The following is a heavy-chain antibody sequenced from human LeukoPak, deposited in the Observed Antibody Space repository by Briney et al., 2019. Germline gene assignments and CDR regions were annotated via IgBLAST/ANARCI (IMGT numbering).Heavy chain of an antibody. V-gene: IGHV3-23*01. CDR1: GFTFSSYA. Sequence: PGGSLRLSCAASGFTFSSYAMSWVRQAPGKGLEWVSASSGSGGSTYYADSVKGRFTISRDNSKNTLYLQMNSLRAEDTAVYYCAKDLDPGIAAAGRDAFDIWGQGTMVTVSS. J-gene: IGHJ3*02. CDR2: SSGSGGST. D-gene: IGHD6-13*01. CDR3: AKDLDPGIAAAGRDAFDI.